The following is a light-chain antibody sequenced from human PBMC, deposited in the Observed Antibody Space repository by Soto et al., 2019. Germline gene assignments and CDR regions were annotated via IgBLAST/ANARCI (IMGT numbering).Light chain of an antibody. CDR1: NNDVGSYDL. CDR3: SSYAGLATYVL. J-gene: IGLJ2*01. Sequence: QSVLTQPASVSGSPGQSITISCTGTNNDVGSYDLVSWYRQSPGEAPKLIIYDVTKRPSWVSDRFSASKSGNTASLTISGLQPEDEADYYCSSYAGLATYVLFGGGTKLTVL. V-gene: IGLV2-23*02. CDR2: DVT.